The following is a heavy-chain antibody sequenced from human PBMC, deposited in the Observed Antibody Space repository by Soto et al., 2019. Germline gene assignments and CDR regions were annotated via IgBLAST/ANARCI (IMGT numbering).Heavy chain of an antibody. CDR2: IKEDGSEK. J-gene: IGHJ4*02. Sequence: EVQLVESGGGLVQPGGSLRQSCAASGFTFSTSWMNWVRQAPGKGLEWVAGIKEDGSEKYYVDSVKGRFTISKDNAENSLELYMNRLRVEDSAVYYCVRDRGYNAFDYWGLVTLVTVSS. CDR1: GFTFSTSW. V-gene: IGHV3-7*01. D-gene: IGHD5-18*01. CDR3: VRDRGYNAFDY.